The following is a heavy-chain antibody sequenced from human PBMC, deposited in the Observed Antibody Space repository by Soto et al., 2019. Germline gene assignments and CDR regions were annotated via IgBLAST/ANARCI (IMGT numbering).Heavy chain of an antibody. CDR1: GYTFSNYN. CDR3: AREAASDPSFYYHYMDV. D-gene: IGHD3-10*01. J-gene: IGHJ6*03. CDR2: MNPDSGNT. V-gene: IGHV1-8*01. Sequence: QEQLVQSGAEVKKPGAPVKVSCKASGYTFSNYNINWVLQASGQGLEWMGWMNPDSGNTGYAEKFQGRVTMTRNSSISTAYMELSGLRSEDTAVYYCAREAASDPSFYYHYMDVWGKGTTVTVSS.